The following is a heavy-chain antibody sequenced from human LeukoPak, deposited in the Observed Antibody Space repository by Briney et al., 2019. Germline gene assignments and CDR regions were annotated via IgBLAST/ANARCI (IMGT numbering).Heavy chain of an antibody. D-gene: IGHD6-6*01. V-gene: IGHV1-2*02. CDR2: INPNSGGT. Sequence: GASVKVSCKASGYTFTGYYMHWVRQAPGQGLEWMGWINPNSGGTNYVQKFQGRVTMTRDTSISTAYMELSRLRSDDTAVYYCARDPRGYSSSSQGNWFDPWGQGTLVTVSS. CDR3: ARDPRGYSSSSQGNWFDP. CDR1: GYTFTGYY. J-gene: IGHJ5*02.